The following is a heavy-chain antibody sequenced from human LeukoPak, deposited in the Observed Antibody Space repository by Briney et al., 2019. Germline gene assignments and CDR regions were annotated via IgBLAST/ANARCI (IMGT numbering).Heavy chain of an antibody. V-gene: IGHV3-20*01. D-gene: IGHD3-22*01. Sequence: RAGGSLRLSCAASGFTFDDYGMSWVRQAPGKGLEWVSDINWNGGSTGYADSVKGRFTVSRDNAKNSLHLQMNRLRAEDTALYHCARRRGENYYDSNRPGVFDIWGQGTMVTVSS. CDR2: INWNGGST. J-gene: IGHJ3*02. CDR1: GFTFDDYG. CDR3: ARRRGENYYDSNRPGVFDI.